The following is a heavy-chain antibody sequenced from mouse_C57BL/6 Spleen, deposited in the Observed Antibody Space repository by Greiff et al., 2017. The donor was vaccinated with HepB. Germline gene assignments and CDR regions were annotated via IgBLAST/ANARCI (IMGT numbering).Heavy chain of an antibody. J-gene: IGHJ3*01. CDR3: TNYYGSSYVGKTY. V-gene: IGHV14-1*01. D-gene: IGHD1-1*01. Sequence: VQLQQSGAELVRPGASVKLSCTASGFNIKDYYMHWVKQRPEQGLEWIGRIDPEDGDTEYAPKFQGKATMTADTSSNTAYLQLSSLTSEDTAVYYCTNYYGSSYVGKTYWGQGTLVTVSA. CDR2: IDPEDGDT. CDR1: GFNIKDYY.